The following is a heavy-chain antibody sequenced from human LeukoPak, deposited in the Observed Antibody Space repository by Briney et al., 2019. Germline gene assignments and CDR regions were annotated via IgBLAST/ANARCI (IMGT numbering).Heavy chain of an antibody. CDR1: GYSISSGYY. V-gene: IGHV4-4*07. D-gene: IGHD1-26*01. CDR2: IYTSGST. Sequence: ETLSLTCAVSGYSISSGYYWGWIRQPAGKGLEWIGRIYTSGSTNYNPSLKSRVTMSVDTSKNQFSLKLSSVTAADTAVYYCARDRRVGATTLRWFDPWGQGTLVTVSS. CDR3: ARDRRVGATTLRWFDP. J-gene: IGHJ5*02.